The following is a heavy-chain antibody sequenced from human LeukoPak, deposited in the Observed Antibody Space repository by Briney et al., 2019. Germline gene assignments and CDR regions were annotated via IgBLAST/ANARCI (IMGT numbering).Heavy chain of an antibody. V-gene: IGHV4-38-2*01. Sequence: SETLSLTCGISGHSTTRGYYWAWFRQSPGKGLEWIATFFQSEKSFYNASLKSRVIMSPDTSKSQFSLNPTSVTAADTAVYYCARVLPVPYLLDSWGQGTHVTVSS. CDR1: GHSTTRGYY. CDR2: FFQSEKS. CDR3: ARVLPVPYLLDS. D-gene: IGHD2/OR15-2a*01. J-gene: IGHJ4*02.